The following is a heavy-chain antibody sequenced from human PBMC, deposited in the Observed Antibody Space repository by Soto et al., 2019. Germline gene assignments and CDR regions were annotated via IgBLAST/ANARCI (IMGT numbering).Heavy chain of an antibody. CDR3: ARVGSRDAYNYVLDK. J-gene: IGHJ4*02. V-gene: IGHV1-69*06. CDR2: IIPPLPTP. CDR1: GGIFSNFA. Sequence: QVPLVQAGPEVKKPGSSVKVSCTASGGIFSNFAFSWVRPAPGHGLEWMGGIIPPLPTPRYPQKFQGRVTIAAVKNIAYMELSSLTSDDTAVYYCARVGSRDAYNYVLDKWGQGTLVTVSS. D-gene: IGHD3-16*01.